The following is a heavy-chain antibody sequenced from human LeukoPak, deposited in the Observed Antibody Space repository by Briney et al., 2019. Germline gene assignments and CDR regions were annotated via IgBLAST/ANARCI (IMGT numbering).Heavy chain of an antibody. CDR2: ISGSGGST. J-gene: IGHJ5*02. D-gene: IGHD5-18*01. CDR3: AKLGTRVDTAMGRIWFDP. V-gene: IGHV3-23*01. Sequence: GGSLRLSCAASGFTFSSYAMSWVRQAPGKGLEWVSAISGSGGSTYYADSVKGRFTISRDNSKNTLYLQMNSLRAEDTAVYYCAKLGTRVDTAMGRIWFDPWGQGTLVTVSS. CDR1: GFTFSSYA.